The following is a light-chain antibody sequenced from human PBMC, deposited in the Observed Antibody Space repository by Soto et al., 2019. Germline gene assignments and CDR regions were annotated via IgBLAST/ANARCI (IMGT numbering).Light chain of an antibody. Sequence: DVEMTQSPSTLSASVGDRVTITCRASQSISRYLAWYQQKPGKAPKFLISRASSLESGVPSKFSGSGSGTEFTLTISSLHPDDFATYHCEQYGDYPWTFGHGT. CDR3: EQYGDYPWT. CDR2: RAS. CDR1: QSISRY. V-gene: IGKV1-5*03. J-gene: IGKJ1*01.